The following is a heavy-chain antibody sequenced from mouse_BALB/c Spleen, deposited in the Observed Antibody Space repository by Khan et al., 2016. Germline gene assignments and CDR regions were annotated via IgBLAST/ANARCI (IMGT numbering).Heavy chain of an antibody. CDR2: INPTSNYT. J-gene: IGHJ4*01. Sequence: VQLQESGAELARPGASVKMSCKSSGYNFTSNTMHWVKQRPGQGLEWIGYINPTSNYTNYNQRFRDKATLTADRSSSTAYMQLTGLTSEDSAVYYCARGDVMDYWGQGTSVTVSS. V-gene: IGHV1-4*01. CDR1: GYNFTSNT. CDR3: ARGDVMDY.